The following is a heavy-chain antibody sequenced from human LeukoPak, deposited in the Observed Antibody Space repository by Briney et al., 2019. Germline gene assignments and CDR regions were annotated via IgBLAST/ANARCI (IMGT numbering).Heavy chain of an antibody. CDR1: GFTFSNAW. CDR2: IKSKTDDCTT. D-gene: IGHD5-12*01. J-gene: IGHJ4*02. Sequence: NPGGSLRLSCAASGFTFSNAWMSWVRQAPGKGLEWVGRIKSKTDDCTTDYAAPVKGRFTISRDDSKNTLYLQMNSLKTEDTAVYYCTTDKVPIVATTGGYWGQGTLVTVSS. CDR3: TTDKVPIVATTGGY. V-gene: IGHV3-15*01.